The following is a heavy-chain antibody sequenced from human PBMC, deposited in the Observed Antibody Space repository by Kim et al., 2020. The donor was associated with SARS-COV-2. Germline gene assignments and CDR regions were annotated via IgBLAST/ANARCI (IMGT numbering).Heavy chain of an antibody. J-gene: IGHJ4*02. Sequence: SETLSLTCTVSGYSISSGYYWGWIRQPPGKGLEWIGSIYHSGSTYYNPSLKSRVTISVDTSKNQFSLKLSSVTAADTAVYYCARWVSFRELPLWYFDYWGQGTLVTVSS. CDR2: IYHSGST. D-gene: IGHD1-26*01. CDR1: GYSISSGYY. V-gene: IGHV4-38-2*02. CDR3: ARWVSFRELPLWYFDY.